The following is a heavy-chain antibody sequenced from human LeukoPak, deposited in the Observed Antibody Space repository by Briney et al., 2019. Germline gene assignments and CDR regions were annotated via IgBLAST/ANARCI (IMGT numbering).Heavy chain of an antibody. J-gene: IGHJ4*02. CDR2: ISADGRST. CDR3: AKVAGSSGYYPDF. D-gene: IGHD3-22*01. CDR1: GFTFTSYA. Sequence: PGGSLRLSCVASGFTFTSYAMSWVRQAPGKGLEWISAISADGRSTYHADSVKGRFTISRDISKNTLYLQMNSLRAEDTAVYYRAKVAGSSGYYPDFWGQGTLVTVSS. V-gene: IGHV3-23*01.